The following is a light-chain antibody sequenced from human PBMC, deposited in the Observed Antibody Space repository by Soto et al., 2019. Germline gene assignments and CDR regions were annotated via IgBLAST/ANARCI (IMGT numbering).Light chain of an antibody. CDR1: QSVNSY. CDR2: DTS. V-gene: IGKV3-11*01. Sequence: EIVLTQSPATLSLSPGERATLSCRASQSVNSYLAWYQQKCGQAPRLLIYDTSNRATGIPDRFSGSGSGTDFTLTISSLEPEDFAVYYCQQRSSRPTFGQGTRLEIK. CDR3: QQRSSRPT. J-gene: IGKJ2*01.